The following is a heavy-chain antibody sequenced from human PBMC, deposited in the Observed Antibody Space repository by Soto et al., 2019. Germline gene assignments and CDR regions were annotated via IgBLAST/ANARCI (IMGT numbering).Heavy chain of an antibody. V-gene: IGHV1-69*13. CDR1: GGTFSSYA. CDR2: IIPILGTA. Sequence: SVKVSFKASGGTFSSYAISWVRQAPGQGLEWMGGIIPILGTANYAQKFQGRVTITADESTSTAYMELSSLRSEDTAVYYCARDRSEVVPAAIGYYYYGMDVWGQGTTVTVSS. J-gene: IGHJ6*02. CDR3: ARDRSEVVPAAIGYYYYGMDV. D-gene: IGHD2-2*01.